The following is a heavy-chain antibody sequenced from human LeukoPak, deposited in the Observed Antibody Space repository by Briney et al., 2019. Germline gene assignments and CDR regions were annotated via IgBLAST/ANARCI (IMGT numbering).Heavy chain of an antibody. CDR2: ISWDSRTI. J-gene: IGHJ3*02. D-gene: IGHD3-16*01. CDR1: GFTFVDYA. CDR3: AKASTSYGYNDDALDI. Sequence: GGSLRLSRAASGFTFVDYAVNWGRQAPGTGLEWVSGISWDSRTINYADSVRGRFTISIDNAKSSLYLQMNSLRPEDTALYYCAKASTSYGYNDDALDIWGQGTMVT. V-gene: IGHV3-9*01.